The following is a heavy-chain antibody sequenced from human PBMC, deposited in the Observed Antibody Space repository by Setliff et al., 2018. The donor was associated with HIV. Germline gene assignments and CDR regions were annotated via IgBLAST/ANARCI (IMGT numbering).Heavy chain of an antibody. CDR1: GFTFRSFD. CDR2: IGTLSDT. CDR3: ARAGRRHYYGSGSYAVFDY. J-gene: IGHJ4*02. D-gene: IGHD3-10*01. Sequence: GESLKISCAASGFTFRSFDMHWVRQAPGKGLEWVSCIGTLSDTYYPNSVKGRFTISRDNAKNSLYLQMNGLRAGDTAVYFCARAGRRHYYGSGSYAVFDYWGQGIVGTVSS. V-gene: IGHV3-13*01.